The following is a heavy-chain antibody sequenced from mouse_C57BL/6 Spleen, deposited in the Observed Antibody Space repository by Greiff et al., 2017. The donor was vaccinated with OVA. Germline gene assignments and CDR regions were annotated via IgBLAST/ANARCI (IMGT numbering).Heavy chain of an antibody. CDR3: ARRGLDYEGYFDY. J-gene: IGHJ2*01. CDR2: IYPGSGNT. D-gene: IGHD1-1*01. Sequence: QVHVKQSGAELVRPGASVKLSCKASGYTFTDYYINWVKQRPGQGLEWIARIYPGSGNTYYNEKFKGKATLTAEKSSSTAYMQLSSLTSEDSAVYFCARRGLDYEGYFDYWGQGTTLTVSS. CDR1: GYTFTDYY. V-gene: IGHV1-76*01.